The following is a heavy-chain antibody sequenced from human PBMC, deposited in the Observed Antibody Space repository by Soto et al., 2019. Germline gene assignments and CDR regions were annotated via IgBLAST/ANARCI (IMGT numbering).Heavy chain of an antibody. CDR2: IYYSGST. V-gene: IGHV4-59*01. CDR3: ARAYGGYADY. J-gene: IGHJ4*02. CDR1: GGSISSYY. Sequence: PSETLSLTCTVSGGSISSYYWSLIRQPPGKGLEWIGYIYYSGSTNYNPPLKSRVTISVDTSKNQFSLKLSSVTAADTAVYYCARAYGGYADYWGQGALVTVSS. D-gene: IGHD5-12*01.